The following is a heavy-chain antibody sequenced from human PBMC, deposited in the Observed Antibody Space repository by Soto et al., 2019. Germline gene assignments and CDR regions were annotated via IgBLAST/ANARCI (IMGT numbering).Heavy chain of an antibody. J-gene: IGHJ4*02. Sequence: EVQLVESGGGLVQPGRSLRLSCAASGFTFDDYAMHWVRQAPGKGLEWVSGISWYSGSIGYADSVKGRFTIPRDNAKNSPYLQMNSLRAEDTALYYCAKDNAAVAGFLNDFDYWGQGTLVTVSS. CDR1: GFTFDDYA. CDR2: ISWYSGSI. CDR3: AKDNAAVAGFLNDFDY. V-gene: IGHV3-9*01. D-gene: IGHD6-19*01.